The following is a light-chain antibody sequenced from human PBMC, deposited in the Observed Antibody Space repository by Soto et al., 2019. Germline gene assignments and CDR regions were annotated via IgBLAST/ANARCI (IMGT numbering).Light chain of an antibody. CDR3: SSYAGSNNLV. Sequence: QSALTQPPSASGSPGQSVTISCTGTSSDVGGYNYVSWYQQHPGEPPKLMIYEVTKRPSGVPDRFSGSKSGNTASLTVSGLQPEDEADYYCSSYAGSNNLVFGGGTKLTVL. V-gene: IGLV2-8*01. CDR2: EVT. J-gene: IGLJ2*01. CDR1: SSDVGGYNY.